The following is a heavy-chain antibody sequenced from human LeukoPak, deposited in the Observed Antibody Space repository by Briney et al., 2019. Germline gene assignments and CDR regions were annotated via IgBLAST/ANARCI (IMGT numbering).Heavy chain of an antibody. V-gene: IGHV3-23*01. CDR1: GFIFSHYG. CDR2: ITSRSTT. J-gene: IGHJ4*02. Sequence: GGTLRLSSAASGFIFSHYGMNWVRQAPGKGLEWVSGITSRSTTYYADSVKGRFTISRDNSKNTLYLQMNSLRAEDTAVYYCAKDYYGSGSYYTADYWGQGTLVTVSS. D-gene: IGHD3-10*01. CDR3: AKDYYGSGSYYTADY.